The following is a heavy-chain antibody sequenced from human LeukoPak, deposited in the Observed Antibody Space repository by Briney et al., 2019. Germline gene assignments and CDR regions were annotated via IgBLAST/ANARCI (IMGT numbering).Heavy chain of an antibody. CDR3: ARGGYYDFWSGYRGPNDAFDI. V-gene: IGHV4-34*01. Sequence: SETLSLTCAVYGGSFSGYYWSWIRQPPGKGLEWIGEINHSGSTNYNPSLKGRVTISVDTSKNQFSLKLSSVTAADTAVYYCARGGYYDFWSGYRGPNDAFDIWGQGTMVTVSS. CDR2: INHSGST. D-gene: IGHD3-3*01. CDR1: GGSFSGYY. J-gene: IGHJ3*02.